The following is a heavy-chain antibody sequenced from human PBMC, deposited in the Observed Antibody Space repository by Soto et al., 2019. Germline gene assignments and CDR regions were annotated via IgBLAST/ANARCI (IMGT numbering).Heavy chain of an antibody. V-gene: IGHV1-2*02. Sequence: QVQLVQSGAEVKKPGASVKVSCKASGYTFTGYYMHWVRQAPGQGLEWMGWINPNSGGTNYAQKFQGRVTMTRDTSISTAYMELSRLRSDDTAVYYCAREGMAYYYGSGSFIDYWGQGTLVTVSS. J-gene: IGHJ4*02. CDR3: AREGMAYYYGSGSFIDY. CDR2: INPNSGGT. CDR1: GYTFTGYY. D-gene: IGHD3-10*01.